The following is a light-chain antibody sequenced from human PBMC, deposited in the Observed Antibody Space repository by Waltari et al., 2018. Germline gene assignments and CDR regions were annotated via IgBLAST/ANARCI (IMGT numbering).Light chain of an antibody. Sequence: EIVLPQSPGTLSLSPGETATLSCRPSQSVSRALAWYQQKPGQAPRLLIYAASTRATGIPDRFSGSGSGTDFSLTISRLEPEDFAVYYCQKYVRLPATFGQGTKVEIK. CDR3: QKYVRLPAT. V-gene: IGKV3-20*01. CDR2: AAS. CDR1: QSVSRA. J-gene: IGKJ1*01.